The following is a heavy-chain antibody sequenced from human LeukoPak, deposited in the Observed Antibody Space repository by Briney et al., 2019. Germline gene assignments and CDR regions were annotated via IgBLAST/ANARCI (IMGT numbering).Heavy chain of an antibody. Sequence: SQTLSLTCTVSGGSISSDNYFCNWTRQPAGKGLEWIGRIYTSGSTNYNPSFKSRVTMSVDTSKNQFSLKLSSVTAADTAVYYCVREGYSSSSLSGYYYMDVWGKGTTVTVSS. D-gene: IGHD6-13*01. V-gene: IGHV4-61*02. J-gene: IGHJ6*03. CDR1: GGSISSDNYF. CDR3: VREGYSSSSLSGYYYMDV. CDR2: IYTSGST.